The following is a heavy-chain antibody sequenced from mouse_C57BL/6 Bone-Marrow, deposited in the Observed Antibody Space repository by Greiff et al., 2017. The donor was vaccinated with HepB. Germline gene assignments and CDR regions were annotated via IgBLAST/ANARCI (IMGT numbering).Heavy chain of an antibody. CDR1: GYTFTGYW. V-gene: IGHV1-9*01. CDR3: AREFFYYGSSYDFDY. D-gene: IGHD1-1*01. CDR2: ILPGSGST. Sequence: QVQLKQSGAELMKPGASVKLSCKATGYTFTGYWIEWVKQRPGHGLEWIGEILPGSGSTNYNEKFKGKATFTADTSSNTAYMQLSSLTTEDSAIYYCAREFFYYGSSYDFDYWGQGTTLTVSS. J-gene: IGHJ2*01.